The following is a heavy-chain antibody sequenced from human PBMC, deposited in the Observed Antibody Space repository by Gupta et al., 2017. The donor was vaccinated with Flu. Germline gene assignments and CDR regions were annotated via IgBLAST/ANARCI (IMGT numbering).Heavy chain of an antibody. D-gene: IGHD2-2*01. CDR3: ARDYCSSTSCSNWFDP. CDR2: ISWNSGSI. CDR1: GFTFDDYA. J-gene: IGHJ5*02. Sequence: EVQLVESGGGLVQPGRSLRLSCAASGFTFDDYAMHWVRQAPGKGLEWVSGISWNSGSIGYADSVKGRFTISRDNAKNSLYLQMNSLRAEDTALYYCARDYCSSTSCSNWFDPWGQGTLVTVSS. V-gene: IGHV3-9*01.